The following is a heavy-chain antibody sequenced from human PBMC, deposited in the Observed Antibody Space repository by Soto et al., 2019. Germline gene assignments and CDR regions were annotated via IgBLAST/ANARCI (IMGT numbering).Heavy chain of an antibody. V-gene: IGHV4-34*01. D-gene: IGHD6-13*01. CDR3: ARATVGSSWYSPYNNWFDP. J-gene: IGHJ5*02. Sequence: SETLSLTCAVYGGSFSGYYWSWIRQPPGKGLEWIGEINHSGSTNYNPSLKSRVTISVDTSKNQFSLKLSSVTAADTAVYYCARATVGSSWYSPYNNWFDPWGQGTLVTVSS. CDR1: GGSFSGYY. CDR2: INHSGST.